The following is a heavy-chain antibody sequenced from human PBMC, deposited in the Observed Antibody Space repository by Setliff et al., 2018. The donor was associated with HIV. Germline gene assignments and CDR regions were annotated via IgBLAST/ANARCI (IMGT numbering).Heavy chain of an antibody. CDR1: GGSINTDY. CDR2: ISSSGTT. Sequence: SETLSLTCTVSGGSINTDYWSWIRQSPGKALEWIGYISSSGTTNYNPSLRSRVTISMETSNTRFSLWLRSATAADTATYFCARLGRAIDDGGSSLRLDFWGQGMLVTVSS. V-gene: IGHV4-4*09. D-gene: IGHD2-21*01. J-gene: IGHJ4*02. CDR3: ARLGRAIDDGGSSLRLDF.